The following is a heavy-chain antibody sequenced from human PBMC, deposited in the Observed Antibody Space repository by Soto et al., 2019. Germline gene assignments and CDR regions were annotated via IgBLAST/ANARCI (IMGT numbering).Heavy chain of an antibody. V-gene: IGHV5-51*01. D-gene: IGHD1-1*01. CDR1: GYSFTTYW. Sequence: GESLKISCKGSGYSFTTYWIGWVRQMPGKGLEWMGIIYPGDSDVRSRPSFQGQVTISADKSITTAYLQWSTLKASDTAMYYCARLQLEKAGGSTWAFDSWGQGTQVTVSS. CDR2: IYPGDSDV. CDR3: ARLQLEKAGGSTWAFDS. J-gene: IGHJ4*02.